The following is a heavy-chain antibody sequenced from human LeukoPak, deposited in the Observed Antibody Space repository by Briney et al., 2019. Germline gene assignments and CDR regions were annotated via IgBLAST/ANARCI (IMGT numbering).Heavy chain of an antibody. CDR1: GYTFTSYG. Sequence: ASVKVSCKASGYTFTSYGISWVRQAPGQGLEWMGWISAYNGNTNYAQKFQGRVTITADESTSTAYMELSSLRSEDTAVYYCARDCVPYYDFWSGYYTGIPYYYYMDVWGKGTTVTVSS. CDR3: ARDCVPYYDFWSGYYTGIPYYYYMDV. V-gene: IGHV1-18*01. CDR2: ISAYNGNT. J-gene: IGHJ6*03. D-gene: IGHD3-3*01.